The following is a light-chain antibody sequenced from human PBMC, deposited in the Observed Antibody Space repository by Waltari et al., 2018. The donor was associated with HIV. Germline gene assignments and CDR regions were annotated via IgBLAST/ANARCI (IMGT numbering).Light chain of an antibody. Sequence: QSVLTQPPSVSGAPGQRVTISCTGSSSNIGAGSAVHWYHQLPGTAPKLLIYGNSNRPSGVPDRFSGSKSGTSASLAITGLQAEDEADYYCQSYDSSLSGVVFGGGTKLTVL. CDR3: QSYDSSLSGVV. V-gene: IGLV1-40*01. J-gene: IGLJ2*01. CDR2: GNS. CDR1: SSNIGAGSA.